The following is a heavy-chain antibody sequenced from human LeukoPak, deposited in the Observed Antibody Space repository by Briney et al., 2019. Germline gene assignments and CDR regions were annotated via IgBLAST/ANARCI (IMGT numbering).Heavy chain of an antibody. CDR2: INPNSGGT. D-gene: IGHD3-22*01. Sequence: GSVKVSCKASGYTFTGYYMHWVRQAPGQGLEWMGWINPNSGGTNYAQKLQGRVTMTRDTSISTAYMELSSLRSEDMAVYYCAKEDNSGYSFDYWGQGTLVTVSS. CDR1: GYTFTGYY. CDR3: AKEDNSGYSFDY. V-gene: IGHV1-2*02. J-gene: IGHJ4*02.